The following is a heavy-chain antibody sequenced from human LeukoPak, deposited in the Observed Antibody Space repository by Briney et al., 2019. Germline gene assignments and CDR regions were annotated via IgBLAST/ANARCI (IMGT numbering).Heavy chain of an antibody. V-gene: IGHV3-48*04. Sequence: GGSLRLSCAASGFTFTSYAMSWVRQAPGKGLEWVSYTSSSGSAIYYADSVKGRFTISRDNAKNSLYLQMNSLRPEDTALYYCAKGFLYYYYYGMDVWGQGTTVTVSS. J-gene: IGHJ6*02. CDR1: GFTFTSYA. D-gene: IGHD2-21*01. CDR2: TSSSGSAI. CDR3: AKGFLYYYYYGMDV.